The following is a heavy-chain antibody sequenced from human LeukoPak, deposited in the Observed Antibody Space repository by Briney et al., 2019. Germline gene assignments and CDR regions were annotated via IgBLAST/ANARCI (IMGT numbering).Heavy chain of an antibody. J-gene: IGHJ4*02. CDR1: GFTFSSYS. CDR2: ISSSSSYI. Sequence: GGSLRLSCAASGFTFSSYSMNWVRQAPGKGLEWVSSISSSSSYIYYADSVKGRFTISRDNSKNTLYLQMNSLRAEDTAVYYCAKDIGGSYPYYFDYWGQGTLVTVSS. D-gene: IGHD1-26*01. CDR3: AKDIGGSYPYYFDY. V-gene: IGHV3-21*04.